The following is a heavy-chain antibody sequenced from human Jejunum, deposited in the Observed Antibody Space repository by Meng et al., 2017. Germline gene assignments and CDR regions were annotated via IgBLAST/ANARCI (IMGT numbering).Heavy chain of an antibody. CDR1: GYSISSGYY. Sequence: SETLSLTCTISGYSISSGYYWGWIRQPPGKGLEWISSIHHSGTTYYNPSLKSRVTTSIDTSKNQFSLKLRSVTAADTAVYYCVRDRGDGGTTDFWGQGTLVTV. J-gene: IGHJ4*02. CDR3: VRDRGDGGTTDF. CDR2: IHHSGTT. V-gene: IGHV4-38-2*02. D-gene: IGHD1-14*01.